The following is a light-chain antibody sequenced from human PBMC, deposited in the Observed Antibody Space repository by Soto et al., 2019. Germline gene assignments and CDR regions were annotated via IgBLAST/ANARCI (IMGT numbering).Light chain of an antibody. CDR2: GVS. Sequence: QSVLTQPASVSGSPGQSITISCTGTSSDFSTYNYVSWYQQHPGKAPKVMIYGVSNRPSGVSSRFSGSRSGNTASLTISGLQAEDEADYYCCSYTTSGTYVFGTGTKLTVL. CDR1: SSDFSTYNY. J-gene: IGLJ1*01. CDR3: CSYTTSGTYV. V-gene: IGLV2-14*01.